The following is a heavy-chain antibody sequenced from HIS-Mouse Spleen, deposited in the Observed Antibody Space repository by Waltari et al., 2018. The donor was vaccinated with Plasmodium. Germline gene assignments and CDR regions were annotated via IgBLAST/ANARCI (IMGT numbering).Heavy chain of an antibody. V-gene: IGHV2-70*15. J-gene: IGHJ6*02. CDR1: GFSLSTSGMC. CDR2: IDWDDDK. D-gene: IGHD6-6*01. Sequence: QVTLRESGPALVKPTQTLTLTCTFSGFSLSTSGMCVSWILQPPGKALEWLARIDWDDDKYYSTSLKTRLNISKDTSKNQVVLTMTNMDPVDTATYYCARTTYSSSSAKYYYYGMDVWGQGNTVTVSS. CDR3: ARTTYSSSSAKYYYYGMDV.